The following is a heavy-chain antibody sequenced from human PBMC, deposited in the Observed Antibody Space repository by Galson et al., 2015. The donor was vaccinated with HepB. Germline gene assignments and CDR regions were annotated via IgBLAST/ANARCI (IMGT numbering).Heavy chain of an antibody. D-gene: IGHD3-9*01. V-gene: IGHV1-18*04. Sequence: SVKVSCKVSGCTFTSYAIGWVRQAPGQGLEWMGWISVYSGNTDYAQKLRDRVTMTADTFTGTAYMELRSLRSDDTAVYYCARGGDYDLLTGYLYFDFWGQGSLVTVSS. CDR1: GCTFTSYA. CDR2: ISVYSGNT. J-gene: IGHJ4*02. CDR3: ARGGDYDLLTGYLYFDF.